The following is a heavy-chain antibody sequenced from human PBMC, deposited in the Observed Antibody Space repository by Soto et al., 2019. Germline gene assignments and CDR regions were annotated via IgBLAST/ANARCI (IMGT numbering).Heavy chain of an antibody. J-gene: IGHJ4*02. CDR2: IYSGGST. D-gene: IGHD3-22*01. Sequence: SLRLSCAASGFTVSSNYMSWVRQAPGKGLEWVSVIYSGGSTHYADSVKGRFTISRDKSKNTLYLQMNSLRAEDTAVYYCARGRYYDSSGFDYWGQGTLVTVSS. CDR3: ARGRYYDSSGFDY. CDR1: GFTVSSNY. V-gene: IGHV3-53*01.